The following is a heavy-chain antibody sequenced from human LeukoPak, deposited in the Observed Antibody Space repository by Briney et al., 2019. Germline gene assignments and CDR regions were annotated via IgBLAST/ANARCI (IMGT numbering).Heavy chain of an antibody. J-gene: IGHJ2*01. CDR3: AKGTTGDFTIFRSEKLGQREYWYFDL. D-gene: IGHD3-3*01. CDR2: ISWNSGSI. CDR1: GFTFDDYA. V-gene: IGHV3-9*01. Sequence: PGGSLRLSCAASGFTFDDYAMHWVRQAPGKGLEWVSGISWNSGSIGYADSVKGRFTISRDNAKNSLYLQMNSLRAEDTALYYCAKGTTGDFTIFRSEKLGQREYWYFDLWGRGTLVTVSS.